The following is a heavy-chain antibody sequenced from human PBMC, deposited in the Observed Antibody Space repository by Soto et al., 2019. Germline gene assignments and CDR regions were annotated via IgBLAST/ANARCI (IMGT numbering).Heavy chain of an antibody. D-gene: IGHD2-21*02. CDR2: ISSSSSYT. CDR1: GFTFSDYY. V-gene: IGHV3-11*06. Sequence: QVQLVESGGGLVKPGGSLRLSCAASGFTFSDYYITWIRQAPGKGLEWVSYISSSSSYTNYADSVKGRFTISRDNAKHSLYLQMNSLRAEDTAVYYCARGPWLFNCGGDCRTLDYWGQGTLVTVSS. CDR3: ARGPWLFNCGGDCRTLDY. J-gene: IGHJ4*02.